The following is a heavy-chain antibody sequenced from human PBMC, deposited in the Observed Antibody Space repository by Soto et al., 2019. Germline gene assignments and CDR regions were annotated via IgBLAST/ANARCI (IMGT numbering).Heavy chain of an antibody. CDR1: GFTFDDYA. J-gene: IGHJ4*02. Sequence: EVQLVESGGGLVQPGRSLRLSCAASGFTFDDYAMHWVRQAPGKGLEWVSGISWNSGSIGYADSVKGRFTISSDNAKNSLYLQMNSLRAEDTALYYCAKDIELWGQGTLVTVSS. CDR3: AKDIEL. CDR2: ISWNSGSI. D-gene: IGHD1-26*01. V-gene: IGHV3-9*01.